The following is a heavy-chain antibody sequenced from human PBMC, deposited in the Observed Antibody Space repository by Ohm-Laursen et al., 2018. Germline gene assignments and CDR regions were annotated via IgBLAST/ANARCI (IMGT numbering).Heavy chain of an antibody. CDR2: ITSGGST. CDR3: AKEKESSGFFDY. D-gene: IGHD3-22*01. J-gene: IGHJ4*02. Sequence: SLRLSCAASGFTSSSYAMSWVRQAPGKGLEWVSGITSGGSTDYADSVRGRFAMSRDNSRKTVYLQMNSLRGEDTAVYYCAKEKESSGFFDYWGQGTLVTVSS. V-gene: IGHV3-23*01. CDR1: GFTSSSYA.